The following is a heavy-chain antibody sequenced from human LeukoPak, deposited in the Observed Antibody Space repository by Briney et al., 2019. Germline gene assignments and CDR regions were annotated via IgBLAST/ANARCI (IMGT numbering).Heavy chain of an antibody. CDR3: AREDIVATIMFDP. J-gene: IGHJ5*02. D-gene: IGHD5-12*01. CDR2: INPNSGGT. V-gene: IGHV1-2*02. CDR1: GYTFTGYY. Sequence: VASVKVSCKASGYTFTGYYMHWVRQAPGQGLEWMGWINPNSGGTNYAQKFQGRVTMTRDTSISTAYMELSRLRSDDTAVYYCAREDIVATIMFDPWGQGTLVTVSS.